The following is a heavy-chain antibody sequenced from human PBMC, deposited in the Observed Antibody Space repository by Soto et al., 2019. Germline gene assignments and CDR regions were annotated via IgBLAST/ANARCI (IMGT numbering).Heavy chain of an antibody. V-gene: IGHV4-38-2*01. D-gene: IGHD3-10*01. CDR1: GYSISSGYY. J-gene: IGHJ5*02. CDR3: AGGGYYYGSGSYSSDWFDP. Sequence: PSETLSLTCAVSGYSISSGYYWGWIRQPPGKGLEWIGSIYHSGSTYYNPSLKSRVTISVDTSKNQFSLKLSSVTAADTAVYYCAGGGYYYGSGSYSSDWFDPWGQGTLVTVSS. CDR2: IYHSGST.